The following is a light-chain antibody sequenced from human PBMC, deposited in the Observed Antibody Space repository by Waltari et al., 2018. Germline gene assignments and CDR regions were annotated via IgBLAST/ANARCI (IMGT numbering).Light chain of an antibody. CDR2: DVS. V-gene: IGLV2-11*01. Sequence: QSALTQPRSVSGSPGQSVTISCPGTRRDVGGSNSVSWYQQHPGKAPKLMIYDVSKRPSGVPDRFSGSKSGNTASLTISGLQTEDEADYYCCSFAGSHTYVVFGGGTKLTVL. CDR1: RRDVGGSNS. J-gene: IGLJ2*01. CDR3: CSFAGSHTYVV.